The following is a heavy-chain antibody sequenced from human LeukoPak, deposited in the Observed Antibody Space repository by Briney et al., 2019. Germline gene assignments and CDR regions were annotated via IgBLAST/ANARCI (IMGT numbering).Heavy chain of an antibody. CDR1: GYTFTSYG. Sequence: ASGKVSCKASGYTFTSYGISWVRQAPGQGLEWMGWISAYNGNTNYAQKLQGRVTMTTDTSTSTAYMEPRSLRSDDTAVYYCARDPRQNYYGSGSYYSAAFDIWGQGTMVTVSS. CDR3: ARDPRQNYYGSGSYYSAAFDI. V-gene: IGHV1-18*01. D-gene: IGHD3-10*01. CDR2: ISAYNGNT. J-gene: IGHJ3*02.